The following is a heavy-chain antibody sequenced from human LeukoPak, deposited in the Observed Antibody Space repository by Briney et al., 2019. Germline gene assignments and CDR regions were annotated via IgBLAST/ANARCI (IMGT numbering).Heavy chain of an antibody. CDR2: INHSGST. CDR1: GGSFSGYY. V-gene: IGHV4-34*01. D-gene: IGHD4-17*01. CDR3: ARGYGDLDY. J-gene: IGHJ4*02. Sequence: SETLSLTCAVYGGSFSGYYWSWIRQPPGKGLEWIGEINHSGSTNYNPSLKSRVTISVDTSKNQFSLKLSSVTAADTAVYYCARGYGDLDYWGQGTLVTVSS.